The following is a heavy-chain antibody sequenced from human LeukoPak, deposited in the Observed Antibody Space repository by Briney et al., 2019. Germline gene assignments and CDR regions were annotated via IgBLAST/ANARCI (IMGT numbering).Heavy chain of an antibody. CDR1: GFSFNNYA. CDR3: AKDRGVTPIPFDY. CDR2: ISGSGDNT. D-gene: IGHD2-21*02. Sequence: GGSLRLSCAAFGFSFNNYAMSWVRQAPGKGLEWVSAISGSGDNTYYADSVKGRFIISRDISKNRLYLQMNSLRAEDTAIYYCAKDRGVTPIPFDYWGQGTLVTVSS. V-gene: IGHV3-23*01. J-gene: IGHJ4*02.